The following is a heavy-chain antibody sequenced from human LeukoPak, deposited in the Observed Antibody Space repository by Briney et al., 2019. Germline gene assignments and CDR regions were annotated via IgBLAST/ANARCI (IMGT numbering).Heavy chain of an antibody. D-gene: IGHD2-15*01. Sequence: PSETLSLTCTVSGGSISNYYWGWIRQPPGNGLEWIGYIYYTGSTNYHPSLKSRVTISLDTSKSQFSLKLSSVTAADTAVYYCVREYCSGGSCSGLNWFDPWGQGTLVTVSS. CDR1: GGSISNYY. V-gene: IGHV4-59*01. CDR2: IYYTGST. CDR3: VREYCSGGSCSGLNWFDP. J-gene: IGHJ5*02.